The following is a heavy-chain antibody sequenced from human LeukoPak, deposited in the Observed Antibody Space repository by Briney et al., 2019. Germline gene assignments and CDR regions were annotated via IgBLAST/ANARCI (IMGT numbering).Heavy chain of an antibody. Sequence: PGGSLRLSCVASGFTFSSYTMSWVRQAPGKGLEWVAAVRSSGDSTTYADFVKGRFTISRDNSENTLYLQMNSLRVDDTAVYYCARGVSGWYNFDNWGQGTLVTVSS. CDR3: ARGVSGWYNFDN. CDR2: VRSSGDST. D-gene: IGHD6-19*01. CDR1: GFTFSSYT. V-gene: IGHV3-23*01. J-gene: IGHJ4*02.